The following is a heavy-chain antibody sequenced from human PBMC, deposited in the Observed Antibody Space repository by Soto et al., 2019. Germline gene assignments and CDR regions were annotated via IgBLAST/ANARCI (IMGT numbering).Heavy chain of an antibody. CDR3: ARDLKNYYYYGMAV. CDR1: GYTFTSYG. CDR2: ISAYNGNT. Sequence: GASVKVSCKASGYTFTSYGISWVRQAPGQGLEWMGWISAYNGNTNYAQKLQGRVTMTTDTSTSTAYMELRSLRSDDTAVYYCARDLKNYYYYGMAVWGQGTTVTVSS. J-gene: IGHJ6*02. V-gene: IGHV1-18*01.